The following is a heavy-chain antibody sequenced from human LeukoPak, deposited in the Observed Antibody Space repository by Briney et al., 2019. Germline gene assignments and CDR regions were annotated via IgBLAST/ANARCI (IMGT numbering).Heavy chain of an antibody. J-gene: IGHJ4*02. D-gene: IGHD3-10*01. CDR1: GFTFSNAW. V-gene: IGHV3-15*01. CDR2: IISKTDGGTT. CDR3: TRGVKCY. Sequence: GGSLRLSCAASGFTFSNAWMSWVRHAPGGGREWVGRIISKTDGGTTDYAAPGTGRFTISRVDSNNTLYLQMNSLKTEKAAGYYCTRGVKCYWGQRTLVTVSS.